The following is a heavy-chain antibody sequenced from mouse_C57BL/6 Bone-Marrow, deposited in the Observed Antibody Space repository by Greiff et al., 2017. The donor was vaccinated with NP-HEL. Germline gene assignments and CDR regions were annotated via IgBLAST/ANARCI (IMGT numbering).Heavy chain of an antibody. J-gene: IGHJ2*01. V-gene: IGHV1-19*01. Sequence: EVQLQQSGPVLVKPGASVKMSCKASGYTFTDYYMNWVKQSHGKSLEWIGVINPYNGGTSYNQKFKGKATLTVDKSSSTAYMELNSLTSEDSAVYYCARGIFRYYYGSEFLGYYFDYWGQGTTLTVSS. CDR3: ARGIFRYYYGSEFLGYYFDY. D-gene: IGHD1-1*01. CDR2: INPYNGGT. CDR1: GYTFTDYY.